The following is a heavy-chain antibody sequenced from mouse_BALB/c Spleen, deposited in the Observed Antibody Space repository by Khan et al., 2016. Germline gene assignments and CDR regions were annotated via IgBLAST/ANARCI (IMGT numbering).Heavy chain of an antibody. CDR3: ARYRYYYGSSSYFDV. CDR2: INTYSGES. Sequence: QIQLVQSGPELKKPGKTVKISCKASGYTFTNYGMNWVKQAPGKGFKWMGWINTYSGESTYADDFKGRFAFSLETSANTAYLQINNLKYEDTATXFCARYRYYYGSSSYFDVWGAGTTVTVSS. V-gene: IGHV9-3-1*01. CDR1: GYTFTNYG. J-gene: IGHJ1*01. D-gene: IGHD1-1*01.